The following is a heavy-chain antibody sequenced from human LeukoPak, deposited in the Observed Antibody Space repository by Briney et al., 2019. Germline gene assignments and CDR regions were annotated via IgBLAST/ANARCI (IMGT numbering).Heavy chain of an antibody. CDR3: ARGAGKNYDFWSGLSPVYYYMDV. CDR1: GGTFSSYA. V-gene: IGHV1-69*01. Sequence: GASVKVSCKASGGTFSSYAISWVRQAPGQGLEWMGGIIPIFGTANYAQKFQGRVTITADESTSTAYMELSSLRSEDTAVYYCARGAGKNYDFWSGLSPVYYYMDVWGKGTTVTVSS. D-gene: IGHD3-3*01. J-gene: IGHJ6*03. CDR2: IIPIFGTA.